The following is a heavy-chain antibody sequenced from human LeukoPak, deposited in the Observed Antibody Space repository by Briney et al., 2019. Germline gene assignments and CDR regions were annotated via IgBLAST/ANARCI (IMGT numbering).Heavy chain of an antibody. CDR3: AKDLSAIYDSSGYGAFDI. CDR1: GFTFNDYA. J-gene: IGHJ3*02. D-gene: IGHD3-22*01. Sequence: PGGSLRLSCAASGFTFNDYAMHWVRHAPGKGLEWVSGISWNSGSIGYADSVKGRFTISRDNSKNTLYLQMNSLRAEDTAVYYCAKDLSAIYDSSGYGAFDIWGQGTMVTVSS. CDR2: ISWNSGSI. V-gene: IGHV3-9*01.